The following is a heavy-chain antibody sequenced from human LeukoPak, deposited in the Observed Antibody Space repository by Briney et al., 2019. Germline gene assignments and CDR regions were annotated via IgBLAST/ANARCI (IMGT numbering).Heavy chain of an antibody. CDR2: IYSGGST. CDR1: DFSVTDNY. V-gene: IGHV3-53*01. Sequence: GGPLRLSCAASDFSVTDNYMSWVRQPPEKGLEWVSVIYSGGSTYYADSVKGRFTISRDNSKNTSYLQMNSLRAEDTAVYYCARDYTYGVDYWGQGTLVTVSS. J-gene: IGHJ4*02. D-gene: IGHD5-18*01. CDR3: ARDYTYGVDY.